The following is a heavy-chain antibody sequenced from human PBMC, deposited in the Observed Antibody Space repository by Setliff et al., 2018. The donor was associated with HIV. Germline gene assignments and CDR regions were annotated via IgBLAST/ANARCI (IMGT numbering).Heavy chain of an antibody. J-gene: IGHJ5*02. CDR2: IYTSGSP. CDR1: GGSVNSGNYH. D-gene: IGHD3-16*01. V-gene: IGHV4-61*09. CDR3: ARRTFGSGRIDP. Sequence: SETLSLTCSVSGGSVNSGNYHWAWIRQPAGKGLEWIGHIYTSGSPHYKSSLTSRLTISIDTSKNQFSLKLNSVTATDTAVYYCARRTFGSGRIDPWGQGTLVTVSS.